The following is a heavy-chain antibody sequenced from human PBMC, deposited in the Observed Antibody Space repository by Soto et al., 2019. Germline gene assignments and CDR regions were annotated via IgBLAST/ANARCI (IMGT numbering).Heavy chain of an antibody. CDR2: ISGSGGST. J-gene: IGHJ4*02. CDR3: AKAQWELLRGPYYFDY. Sequence: PGGSLRLSCAASGFTFSSYAMSWVRQAPGKGLGWVSAISGSGGSTYYADSVKGRFTISRDNSKNTLYLQMNSLRAEDTAVYYCAKAQWELLRGPYYFDYWGQGTLVTVSS. D-gene: IGHD1-26*01. CDR1: GFTFSSYA. V-gene: IGHV3-23*01.